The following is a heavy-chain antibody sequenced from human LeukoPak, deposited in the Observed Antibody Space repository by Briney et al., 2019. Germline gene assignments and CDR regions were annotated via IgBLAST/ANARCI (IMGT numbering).Heavy chain of an antibody. CDR1: GGPISSDY. CDR2: IYYSGST. J-gene: IGHJ4*02. D-gene: IGHD3-16*02. CDR3: ARHGGYHDY. V-gene: IGHV4-59*08. Sequence: SETLSLTCTVSGGPISSDYWSWIRQPPGKGLEWIGYIYYSGSTNYNPSLKSRVTISVDTSKNQFSLKLSSVTATDTAVYYCARHGGYHDYWGQGTLVTVSS.